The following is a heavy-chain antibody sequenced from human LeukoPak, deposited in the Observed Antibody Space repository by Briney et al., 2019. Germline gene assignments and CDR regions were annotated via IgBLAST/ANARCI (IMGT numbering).Heavy chain of an antibody. CDR2: IYYSGST. Sequence: SETLSLTCTVSGGSISSGGYYWRWIRQHPGKGLEWIGYIYYSGSTYYNPSLKSRVTISVVTSKNQFPLKLSSVTAADTAVYYCARGLSIAAAGTFDYWGQGTLVTVSS. CDR1: GGSISSGGYY. V-gene: IGHV4-31*03. CDR3: ARGLSIAAAGTFDY. D-gene: IGHD6-13*01. J-gene: IGHJ4*02.